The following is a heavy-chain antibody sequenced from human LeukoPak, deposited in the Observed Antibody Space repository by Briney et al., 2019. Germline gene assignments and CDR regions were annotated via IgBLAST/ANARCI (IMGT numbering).Heavy chain of an antibody. Sequence: PSETLSLTCAVSGYSISSGYYWGWIRQPPGKGLEWIGSIYHSGSTYYNPSLKSRVTISVDTSKNQFSLKLSSVTAADTAVYYCARETSYYYGSGSYSHWGQGTLVTVSS. CDR2: IYHSGST. V-gene: IGHV4-38-2*02. D-gene: IGHD3-10*01. J-gene: IGHJ4*02. CDR1: GYSISSGYY. CDR3: ARETSYYYGSGSYSH.